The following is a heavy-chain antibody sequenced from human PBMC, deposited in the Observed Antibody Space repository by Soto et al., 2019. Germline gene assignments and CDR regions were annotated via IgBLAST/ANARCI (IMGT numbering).Heavy chain of an antibody. CDR1: GGTFSSYV. D-gene: IGHD5-18*01. Sequence: GASVKVSCKASGGTFSSYVISWARQAPGQGLEWMGGIIPIFGTANYAQKFQGRVTITADESTSTGYMELSSLRSEDTAVYYCARDHGYSYGLDYYYGMDVWGQGTTVTVS. V-gene: IGHV1-69*13. CDR3: ARDHGYSYGLDYYYGMDV. CDR2: IIPIFGTA. J-gene: IGHJ6*02.